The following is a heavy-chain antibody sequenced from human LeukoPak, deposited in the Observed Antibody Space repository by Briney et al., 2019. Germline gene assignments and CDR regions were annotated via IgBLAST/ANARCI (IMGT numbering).Heavy chain of an antibody. Sequence: GASVKVSCKASGYTFTSYGISWVRQAPGQGLEWMGWISAYNGNTNYAQKLQGRVTMTTDTSTSTAYMELRSLRSDDTAVYYCARKAGTTIKDYYYYYGMDVWGQGTTVTVSS. CDR1: GYTFTSYG. J-gene: IGHJ6*02. D-gene: IGHD1-1*01. CDR3: ARKAGTTIKDYYYYYGMDV. V-gene: IGHV1-18*01. CDR2: ISAYNGNT.